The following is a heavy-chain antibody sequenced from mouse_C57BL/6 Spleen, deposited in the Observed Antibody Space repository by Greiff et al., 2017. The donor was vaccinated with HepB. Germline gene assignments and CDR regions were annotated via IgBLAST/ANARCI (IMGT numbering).Heavy chain of an antibody. CDR2: IDPSDSYT. D-gene: IGHD3-1*01. CDR1: GYTFTSYW. J-gene: IGHJ2*01. CDR3: ARSGEPHYFDY. Sequence: QVQLQQPGAELVKPGASVKLSCKASGYTFTSYWMQWVKQRPGQGLEWIGEIDPSDSYTNYNQKFKGKATLTVDTSSSTAYMQLSSLTSEDSAVYYCARSGEPHYFDYWGQGTTLTVSS. V-gene: IGHV1-50*01.